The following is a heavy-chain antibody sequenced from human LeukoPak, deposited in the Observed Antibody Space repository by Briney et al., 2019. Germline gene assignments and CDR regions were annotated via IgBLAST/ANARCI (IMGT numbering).Heavy chain of an antibody. J-gene: IGHJ4*02. Sequence: ASVKVSCKASGYTFTSYAMNWVRQAPGQGLEWMGWINTNTGNPTYAQGFTGRFVFSLDTSVSTAYLQISSLKAEDTAVYYCARVSTHCSGGSCYSGDFYNLSVWPYYFDYWGQGTLVTVSS. D-gene: IGHD2-15*01. CDR3: ARVSTHCSGGSCYSGDFYNLSVWPYYFDY. CDR2: INTNTGNP. CDR1: GYTFTSYA. V-gene: IGHV7-4-1*02.